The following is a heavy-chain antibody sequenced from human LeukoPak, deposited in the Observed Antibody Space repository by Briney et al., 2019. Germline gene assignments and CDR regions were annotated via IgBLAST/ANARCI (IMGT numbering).Heavy chain of an antibody. CDR2: IHRGGST. Sequence: PSETLSLTCTVSGYSISSGFYWGWIRQPPGKGLEWIGTIHRGGSTNYNPSLQSRVTISVDTSKNQFSLHLSSVTVADTAMYYCARVSICGRSYLDYWGQGTLVTVSS. CDR1: GYSISSGFY. V-gene: IGHV4-38-2*02. D-gene: IGHD2-15*01. CDR3: ARVSICGRSYLDY. J-gene: IGHJ4*02.